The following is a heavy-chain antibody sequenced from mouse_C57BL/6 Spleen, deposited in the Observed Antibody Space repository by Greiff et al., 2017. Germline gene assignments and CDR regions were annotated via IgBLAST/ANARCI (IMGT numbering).Heavy chain of an antibody. CDR1: GYTFTSYW. V-gene: IGHV1-61*01. Sequence: QVQLQQPGAELVRPGSSVKLSCKASGYTFTSYWMDWVKQRPGQGLEWIGNIYPSDSETHYNQKFKDKATLTVDKSSSTAYMQLSSLTSEDSAVDYCASSDWDGGWYFDVWGTGTTVTVSS. J-gene: IGHJ1*03. D-gene: IGHD4-1*01. CDR3: ASSDWDGGWYFDV. CDR2: IYPSDSET.